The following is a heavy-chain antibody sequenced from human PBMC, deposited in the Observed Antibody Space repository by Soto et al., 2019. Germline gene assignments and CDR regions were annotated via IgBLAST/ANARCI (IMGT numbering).Heavy chain of an antibody. D-gene: IGHD1-20*01. CDR2: ISGSGGST. CDR1: GFSFSSYA. V-gene: IGHV3-23*01. Sequence: PGGSLRLSCAASGFSFSSYAMSWVRQAPGKGLEWVSAISGSGGSTYYADSVKGRFTISRDNSKNTLYLQMNSLRAEDTAVYYCAKDRGNWIRYSYYAMDVWGQGTTVTVSS. CDR3: AKDRGNWIRYSYYAMDV. J-gene: IGHJ6*02.